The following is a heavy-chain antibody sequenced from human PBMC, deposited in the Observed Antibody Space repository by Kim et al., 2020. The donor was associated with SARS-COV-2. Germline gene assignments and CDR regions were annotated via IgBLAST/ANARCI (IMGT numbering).Heavy chain of an antibody. Sequence: GGSLRLSCAASGFTFSDYYMSWIRQAPGKGLEWVSYISSSGSTIYYADSVKGRFTISRDNTKNSLYLQMNSLRAEDTAVYYCARDVRQRTRYFDLWGRGTLVTVSS. CDR3: ARDVRQRTRYFDL. CDR1: GFTFSDYY. D-gene: IGHD1-7*01. CDR2: ISSSGSTI. J-gene: IGHJ2*01. V-gene: IGHV3-11*01.